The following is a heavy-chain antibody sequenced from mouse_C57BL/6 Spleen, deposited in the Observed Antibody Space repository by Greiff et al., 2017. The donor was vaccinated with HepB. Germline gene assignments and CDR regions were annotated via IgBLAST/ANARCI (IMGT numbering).Heavy chain of an antibody. V-gene: IGHV1-80*01. CDR3: ARSHSYDNYAMGY. CDR1: GYAFSSYW. J-gene: IGHJ4*01. D-gene: IGHD2-3*01. CDR2: IYPGDGDT. Sequence: QVQLQQSGAELVKPGASVKISCKASGYAFSSYWMNWVKQRPGKGLEWIGQIYPGDGDTNYNGKFKGKATLTADTSSSTAYMQLSSLTSEDTAVYYCARSHSYDNYAMGYWGQGTSVTVSS.